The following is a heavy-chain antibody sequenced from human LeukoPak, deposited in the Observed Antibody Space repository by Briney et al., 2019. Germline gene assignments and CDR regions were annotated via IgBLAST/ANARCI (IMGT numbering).Heavy chain of an antibody. Sequence: GGSLRLSCAASGFTVSSNYMSWVRQAPGKGLEWVSVIYSGGSTYYADSVKGRFTISRDNAKNTLYLQMNSLRAEDTAVYYCVRDTYYNGMDVWGQGTTVTVSS. J-gene: IGHJ6*02. CDR1: GFTVSSNY. V-gene: IGHV3-53*01. CDR3: VRDTYYNGMDV. CDR2: IYSGGST.